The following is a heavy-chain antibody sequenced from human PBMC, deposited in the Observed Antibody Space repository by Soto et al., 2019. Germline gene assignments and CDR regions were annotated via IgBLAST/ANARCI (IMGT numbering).Heavy chain of an antibody. V-gene: IGHV3-23*01. CDR3: AKWTGRYCSGGRCYLDDPFDY. D-gene: IGHD2-15*01. J-gene: IGHJ4*02. CDR1: GFTFSNYA. Sequence: EVHLLESGGDLVQPGGSLRLSCAASGFTFSNYAMSWVRQAPGKGLDWGSGISGSAASTFYADSVKGRFTISRDNSKNTLYLQMNSRRAEDTAVYYCAKWTGRYCSGGRCYLDDPFDYWGQGTLVTVSS. CDR2: ISGSAAST.